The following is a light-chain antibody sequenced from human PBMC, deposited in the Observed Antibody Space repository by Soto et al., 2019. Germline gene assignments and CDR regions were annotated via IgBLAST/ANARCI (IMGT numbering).Light chain of an antibody. V-gene: IGKV3-20*01. J-gene: IGKJ5*01. CDR1: QTVSSY. CDR3: QQYGTSPIT. CDR2: GAS. Sequence: ENVLTQSPGTLSLSPGERATLSRRASQTVSSYLTWYQQRPGQAPRLLISGASRRATGIPDRFSGSGSGTDFSLTICRLEPEDFALYYCQQYGTSPITFGQGTRLEIK.